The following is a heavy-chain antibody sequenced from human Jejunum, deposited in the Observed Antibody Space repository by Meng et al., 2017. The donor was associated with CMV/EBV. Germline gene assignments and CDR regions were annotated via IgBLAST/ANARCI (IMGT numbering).Heavy chain of an antibody. CDR3: ASAIDYDYPNCFDP. V-gene: IGHV3-21*05. J-gene: IGHJ5*02. CDR2: IGGSRSYT. D-gene: IGHD5-12*01. CDR1: FTFTSFS. Sequence: FTFTSFSFIRVPPAPGMELVSLSYIGGSRSYTYHADSVKARFTISRDNAQYSVYLRMNGLRAEVTAVSYCASAIDYDYPNCFDPWGQGTLVTVSS.